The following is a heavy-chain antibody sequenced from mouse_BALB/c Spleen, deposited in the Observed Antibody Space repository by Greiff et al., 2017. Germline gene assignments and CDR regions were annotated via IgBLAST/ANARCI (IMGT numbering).Heavy chain of an antibody. CDR1: GFTFSNYW. D-gene: IGHD2-2*01. CDR3: TRERFYGFSYFDY. Sequence: EVQRVESGGGLVQPGGSMKLSCVASGFTFSNYWMNWVRQSPEKGLEWVAEIRVKSNNYATHYAGSVKGRFTISRDDSKSSVYLQMNNLRAEDTGIYYGTRERFYGFSYFDYWGQGTTLTVSS. J-gene: IGHJ2*01. CDR2: IRVKSNNYAT. V-gene: IGHV6-6*02.